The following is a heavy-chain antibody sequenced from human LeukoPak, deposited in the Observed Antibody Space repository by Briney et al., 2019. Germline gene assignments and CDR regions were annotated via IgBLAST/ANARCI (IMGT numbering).Heavy chain of an antibody. J-gene: IGHJ5*02. CDR2: VYHSGRT. V-gene: IGHV4-38-2*02. D-gene: IGHD3-16*01. Sequence: SETLSLTCTVSGYSISSGYYWGWIRQPPGKGLEWTGSVYHSGRTYYNPSLKSRVTISVDTSKNQFSLKLSSVTAADTAVYYCARVFSVWGSSPKSWFDPWGQGTLVTASS. CDR1: GYSISSGYY. CDR3: ARVFSVWGSSPKSWFDP.